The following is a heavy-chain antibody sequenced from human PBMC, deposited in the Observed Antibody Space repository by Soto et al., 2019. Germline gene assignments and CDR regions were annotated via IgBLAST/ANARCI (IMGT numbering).Heavy chain of an antibody. V-gene: IGHV1-46*03. Sequence: ASVKVSCKASGYTFTSYYMHLVRQAPGQGLEWMGIINPSGGSTSYAQKFQGRVTMTRDTSTSTVYMELSSLRSEDTAVYYCARESPGIAAAGTGWSWFDPWGQGTLVTVSS. CDR1: GYTFTSYY. CDR3: ARESPGIAAAGTGWSWFDP. CDR2: INPSGGST. D-gene: IGHD6-13*01. J-gene: IGHJ5*02.